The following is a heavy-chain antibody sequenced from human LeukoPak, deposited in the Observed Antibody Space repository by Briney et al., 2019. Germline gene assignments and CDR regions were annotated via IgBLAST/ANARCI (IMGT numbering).Heavy chain of an antibody. V-gene: IGHV3-23*01. CDR1: GFTFSSYG. J-gene: IGHJ4*02. CDR2: ISGSGDST. D-gene: IGHD2-2*02. Sequence: PGGSLRLSCAASGFTFSSYGMTWVRQAPGRGLEWVSTISGSGDSTFYADSVKGRFTISRDNSKNTLYLQMNSLRAEDTAIYYCAKHGYCGSTSCYIDSWGQGTLVTVSS. CDR3: AKHGYCGSTSCYIDS.